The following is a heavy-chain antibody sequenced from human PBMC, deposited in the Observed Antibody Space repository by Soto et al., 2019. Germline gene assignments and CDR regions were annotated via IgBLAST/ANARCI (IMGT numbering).Heavy chain of an antibody. D-gene: IGHD6-6*01. J-gene: IGHJ4*02. CDR2: INPNSGGT. CDR3: ARAIRTSSSSFYYFDY. Sequence: ASVKVSCKASGYTFTGYYMHWVRQAPGQGLEWMGWINPNSGGTNYAQKFQGWVTMTRDTSISTAYMELSRLRSDDTAVYYCARAIRTSSSSFYYFDYWGQGTLVTVS. CDR1: GYTFTGYY. V-gene: IGHV1-2*04.